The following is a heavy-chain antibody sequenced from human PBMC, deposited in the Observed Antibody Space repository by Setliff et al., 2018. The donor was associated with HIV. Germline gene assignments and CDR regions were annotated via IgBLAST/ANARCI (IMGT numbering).Heavy chain of an antibody. CDR3: ARNYYDSSGYYFEAFDI. Sequence: SETLSLTCTVSGDSVSSRSYYWFWIRQPAGGGLEWIGRIYTSGTTNYNPSLKSRVTISVDTSKNQFSLKLSSVTAADTAVYYCARNYYDSSGYYFEAFDIWGQGTMVTVSS. CDR1: GDSVSSRSYY. V-gene: IGHV4-61*02. CDR2: IYTSGTT. J-gene: IGHJ3*02. D-gene: IGHD3-22*01.